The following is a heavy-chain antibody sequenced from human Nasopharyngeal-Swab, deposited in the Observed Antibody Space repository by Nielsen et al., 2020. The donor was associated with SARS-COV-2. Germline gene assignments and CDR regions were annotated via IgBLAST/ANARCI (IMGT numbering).Heavy chain of an antibody. J-gene: IGHJ6*02. CDR3: AIGLGPYYYYGMDV. D-gene: IGHD3/OR15-3a*01. CDR2: ISYDGSNK. V-gene: IGHV3-30*03. Sequence: VRQAPGKGLERVAVISYDGSNKYYADSVKGRFTISRDNSKNTLYLQMNSLRAEDTAVYYCAIGLGPYYYYGMDVWGQGTTVTVSS.